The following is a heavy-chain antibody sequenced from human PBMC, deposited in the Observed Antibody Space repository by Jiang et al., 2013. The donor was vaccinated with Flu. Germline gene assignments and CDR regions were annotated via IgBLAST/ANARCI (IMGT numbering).Heavy chain of an antibody. Sequence: KGLEWIGYIYYSGSTNYNPSLKSRVTISVDTSKNQFSLKLSSVTAADTAVYYCARARRKYDILTGYYFDYWGQGTLVTVSS. D-gene: IGHD3-9*01. CDR3: ARARRKYDILTGYYFDY. CDR2: IYYSGST. J-gene: IGHJ4*02. V-gene: IGHV4-59*01.